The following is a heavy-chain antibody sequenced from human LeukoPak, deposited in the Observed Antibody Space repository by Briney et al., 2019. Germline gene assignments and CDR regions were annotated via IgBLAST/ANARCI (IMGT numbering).Heavy chain of an antibody. Sequence: GGSLRLSCAASGFTFSSYSMNWVRQAPGKGLEWVSSISSSSSYIYYADSVKGRFTISRDNAKNSLYLQMNSLRAEDTAVYYCARGEEGPLGFGFDYWGQGTLVTVSS. D-gene: IGHD3-10*01. CDR2: ISSSSSYI. V-gene: IGHV3-21*01. CDR3: ARGEEGPLGFGFDY. J-gene: IGHJ4*02. CDR1: GFTFSSYS.